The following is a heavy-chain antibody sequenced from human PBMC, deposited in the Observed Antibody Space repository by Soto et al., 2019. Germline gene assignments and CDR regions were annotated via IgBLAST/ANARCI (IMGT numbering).Heavy chain of an antibody. CDR3: ARDPHEFWTSYWFDP. D-gene: IGHD3-3*01. CDR2: ISAYDGKT. J-gene: IGHJ5*02. Sequence: ASVKVSCKTSGYTFNTYGINWVRQAPGQGLELIGWISAYDGKTTYAEKFQGRVTLTTDTSTSTAYMELRSLRSDDTAIYYCARDPHEFWTSYWFDPWGQGTPVTVSS. CDR1: GYTFNTYG. V-gene: IGHV1-18*01.